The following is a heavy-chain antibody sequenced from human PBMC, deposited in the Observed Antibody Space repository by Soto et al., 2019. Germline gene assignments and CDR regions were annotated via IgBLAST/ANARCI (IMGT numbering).Heavy chain of an antibody. CDR2: ISAYNGNT. Sequence: QVQLVQSGAEVKKPGASVKVSCKASGYPFTSYGITWVRQAPGQGLEWIGWISAYNGNTNYAQKLQGRVTMTTYTSTSTAYMALRSLRSEDTAVYYCARDLAAANCDYWGQGTLVTVSS. V-gene: IGHV1-18*01. CDR3: ARDLAAANCDY. D-gene: IGHD2-15*01. CDR1: GYPFTSYG. J-gene: IGHJ4*02.